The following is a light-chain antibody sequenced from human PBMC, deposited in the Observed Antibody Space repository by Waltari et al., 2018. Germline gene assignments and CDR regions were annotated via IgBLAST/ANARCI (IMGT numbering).Light chain of an antibody. J-gene: IGKJ1*01. CDR1: QSVNTY. Sequence: EIVMTQSPPTLTMSPGERATLSCRASQSVNTYVAWYQLKPGQAPRLLIHSASARASGIPARFSGSGSGTEFSLTINTLQSEDVAIYYCQQYTKWPQTFGQGTKVEIK. CDR3: QQYTKWPQT. CDR2: SAS. V-gene: IGKV3-15*01.